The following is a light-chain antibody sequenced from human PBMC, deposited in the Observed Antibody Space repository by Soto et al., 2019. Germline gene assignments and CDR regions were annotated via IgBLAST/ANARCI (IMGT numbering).Light chain of an antibody. V-gene: IGKV3D-15*01. CDR1: QNVNSN. CDR3: QQRNVWPPVT. Sequence: EIVMTQSPATLSVSPGERATLSCRASQNVNSNLAWYQQKPGQAPRFLIYGASTRATGIPARFSGSGSGTDFTLTISSLEPEDSAVYYCQQRNVWPPVTFGQGTRLEIK. J-gene: IGKJ5*01. CDR2: GAS.